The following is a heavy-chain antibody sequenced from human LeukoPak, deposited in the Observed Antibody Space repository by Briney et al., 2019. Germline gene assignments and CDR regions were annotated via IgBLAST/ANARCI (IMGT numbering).Heavy chain of an antibody. CDR1: VFTVSSNY. D-gene: IGHD2-21*01. V-gene: IGHV3-66*02. CDR2: IYSGGST. J-gene: IGHJ4*02. Sequence: PGGSLRLSCAASVFTVSSNYMSWVRQAPGKGLEWVSVIYSGGSTYYADSVKGRFTISRDNSKNTLYLQMNSLRAEDTAVYYCARDLSGGDCYWGQGSLVTVSS. CDR3: ARDLSGGDCY.